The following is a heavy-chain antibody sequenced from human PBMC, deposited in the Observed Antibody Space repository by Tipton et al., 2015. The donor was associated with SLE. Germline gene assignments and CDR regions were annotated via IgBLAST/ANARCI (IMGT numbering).Heavy chain of an antibody. CDR2: IKEDGSEK. D-gene: IGHD1-7*01. Sequence: SLRLSCAASGFTFSSYWMSWVRQAPGKGLEWVANIKEDGSEKYYVDSVKGRFTISRDNAKNSLSLQMNSLRAEDTALYYCAKGRSVTGTTNYFDYWGQGTLVTVSS. CDR1: GFTFSSYW. J-gene: IGHJ4*02. CDR3: AKGRSVTGTTNYFDY. V-gene: IGHV3-7*03.